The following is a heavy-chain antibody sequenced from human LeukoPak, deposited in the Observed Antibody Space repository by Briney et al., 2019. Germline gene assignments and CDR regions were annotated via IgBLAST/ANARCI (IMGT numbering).Heavy chain of an antibody. V-gene: IGHV3-48*04. Sequence: GGSLRLSCAASGFIFSTYSMNWVRQAPGKGLEWVSYFNSASGTISYADSVKGRFTISRDNAKNSLYLQMNSLRAEDTAVYYCAELGITMIGGVWGKGTTVTISS. CDR1: GFIFSTYS. D-gene: IGHD3-10*02. CDR2: FNSASGTI. CDR3: AELGITMIGGV. J-gene: IGHJ6*04.